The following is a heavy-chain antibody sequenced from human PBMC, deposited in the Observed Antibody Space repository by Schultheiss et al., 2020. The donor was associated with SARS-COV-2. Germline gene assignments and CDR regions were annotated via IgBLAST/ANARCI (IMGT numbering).Heavy chain of an antibody. CDR3: ARALGYGLYYFDY. Sequence: GGSLRLSCAASGFTFSSYSMNWVRQAPGNGLEWVSSISSSSSYIYYADSVKGRFTISRDNAKNSLYLQMNSLRAEDTAVYYCARALGYGLYYFDYWGQGTLVTVSS. D-gene: IGHD1-1*01. V-gene: IGHV3-21*01. J-gene: IGHJ4*02. CDR2: ISSSSSYI. CDR1: GFTFSSYS.